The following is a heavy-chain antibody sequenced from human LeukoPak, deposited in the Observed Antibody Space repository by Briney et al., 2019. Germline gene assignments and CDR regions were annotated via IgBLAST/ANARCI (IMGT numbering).Heavy chain of an antibody. CDR1: GGTFSSYA. D-gene: IGHD3-3*01. CDR3: ARDRERITIFGVVTDRYYYMDV. Sequence: ASVKVSCKASGGTFSSYAVSWVRQAPGQGLEWMGGIIPIFGTANYAQKFQGRVTITADESTSTAYMELSSLRSEDTAVYYCARDRERITIFGVVTDRYYYMDVWGKGTTVTVSS. V-gene: IGHV1-69*01. CDR2: IIPIFGTA. J-gene: IGHJ6*03.